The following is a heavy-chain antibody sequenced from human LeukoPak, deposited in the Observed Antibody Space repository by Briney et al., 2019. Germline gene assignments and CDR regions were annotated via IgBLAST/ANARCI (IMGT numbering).Heavy chain of an antibody. J-gene: IGHJ4*02. V-gene: IGHV3-74*01. Sequence: PGGSLRLSCAASGFTFSSYRMHWVRQAPGKGLVWVSRINSDGSSTNYADSVKGRFTISRDNSKNTLYLQMNSLRAEDTAVYYCARGGDAKQWLATPYWGQGTLVTVSS. CDR1: GFTFSSYR. D-gene: IGHD6-19*01. CDR2: INSDGSST. CDR3: ARGGDAKQWLATPY.